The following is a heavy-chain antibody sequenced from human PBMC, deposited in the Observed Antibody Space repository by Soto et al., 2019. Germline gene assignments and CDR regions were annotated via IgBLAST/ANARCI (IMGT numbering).Heavy chain of an antibody. V-gene: IGHV3-74*01. D-gene: IGHD1-26*01. CDR3: ARANVFPVGNGPREYYYGMDV. CDR1: GFTFSSYW. CDR2: INSDGSST. J-gene: IGHJ6*02. Sequence: GGSLRLSCAASGFTFSSYWMHWVRQAPGKGLVWVSRINSDGSSTSYADSVKGRFTISRDNAKNTLYLQMNSLRAEDTAVYYCARANVFPVGNGPREYYYGMDVWGQGTTVTVSS.